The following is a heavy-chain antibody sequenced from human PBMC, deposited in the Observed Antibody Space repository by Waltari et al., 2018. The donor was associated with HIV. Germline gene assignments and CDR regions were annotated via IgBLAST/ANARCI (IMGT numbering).Heavy chain of an antibody. CDR1: GFTFNSYT. CDR3: ARVDTLVRGVRVYYYGMDV. D-gene: IGHD3-10*01. J-gene: IGHJ6*02. Sequence: EVQLVESGGGLVKPGGSLRLSCAASGFTFNSYTMNWVRQAPGKGLEWVSRISGGSSYIHYVDSVEGRFTISRDNAKNSLYLQMNSLRAEDTAVYYCARVDTLVRGVRVYYYGMDVWGQGTTVTVSS. V-gene: IGHV3-21*01. CDR2: ISGGSSYI.